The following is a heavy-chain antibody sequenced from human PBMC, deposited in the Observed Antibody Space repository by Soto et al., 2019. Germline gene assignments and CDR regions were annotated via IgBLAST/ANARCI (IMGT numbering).Heavy chain of an antibody. Sequence: PSETLSLTCTVSGGSISSYYWSWIRQPPGKGLEWIGYIYYSGSTNYNPSLKSRVTISVDTSKNQFSLKLSSVTAADTAVYYCARAYNWNYVDWFEPWGQGTLVTVSS. CDR1: GGSISSYY. V-gene: IGHV4-59*01. CDR3: ARAYNWNYVDWFEP. D-gene: IGHD1-7*01. J-gene: IGHJ5*02. CDR2: IYYSGST.